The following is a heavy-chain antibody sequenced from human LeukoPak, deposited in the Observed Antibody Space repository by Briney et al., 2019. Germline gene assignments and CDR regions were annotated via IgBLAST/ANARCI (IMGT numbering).Heavy chain of an antibody. D-gene: IGHD2-15*01. Sequence: GGSLRLSCAASGFTFSHYSMNWVRQAPGKGLEWVASISSSSGYIFYADSVKGRFTVSRDNAKNSLYLQISNLRAEDTALYYCARDRGYCSSGSCYGLYFDSWGQGTLVTVSS. CDR3: ARDRGYCSSGSCYGLYFDS. V-gene: IGHV3-21*01. CDR1: GFTFSHYS. CDR2: ISSSSGYI. J-gene: IGHJ4*02.